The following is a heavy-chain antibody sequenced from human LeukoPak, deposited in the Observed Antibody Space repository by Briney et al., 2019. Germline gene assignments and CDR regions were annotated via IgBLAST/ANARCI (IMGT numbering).Heavy chain of an antibody. Sequence: PSETLSLTCTVSGGSISSSSYYWGWIRQPAGKGLEWIGRIYTSGSTNYNPSLKSRVTISVDTSKNQFSLKLSSVTAADTAMYYCARGRVEMATIDFDYWGQGTLVTVSS. D-gene: IGHD5-24*01. V-gene: IGHV4-61*02. CDR1: GGSISSSSYY. CDR3: ARGRVEMATIDFDY. CDR2: IYTSGST. J-gene: IGHJ4*02.